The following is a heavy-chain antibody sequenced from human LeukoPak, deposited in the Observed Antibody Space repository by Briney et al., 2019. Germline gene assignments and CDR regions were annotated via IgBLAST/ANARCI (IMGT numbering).Heavy chain of an antibody. CDR1: GFSFSNYH. CDR2: SSYTSNTI. V-gene: IGHV3-48*04. CDR3: ARVRGPDDY. Sequence: PGGSLRLSCAPSGFSFSNYHMDWVREAPGRGPEWVSYSSYTSNTIYYADSVKGRFTISRDNAKISLYLLMNSLRAEYTAVYYCARVRGPDDYWGQGTLVTVSS. J-gene: IGHJ4*02.